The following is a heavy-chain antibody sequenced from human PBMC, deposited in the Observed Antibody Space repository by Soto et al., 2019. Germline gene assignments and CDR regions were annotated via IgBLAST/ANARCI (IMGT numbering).Heavy chain of an antibody. Sequence: SGPNLVNTTETLTMTGTVSGFSLSNGKVGVSWIRQPPGKALEWLAHIFSNDEKSYRTSLKSRLTISEDTSKSQVVLTMTNVDPVDTATYYCARILFGRSVAGGYFYMDVWGKGTTVTVSS. V-gene: IGHV2-26*01. CDR3: ARILFGRSVAGGYFYMDV. J-gene: IGHJ6*03. CDR2: IFSNDEK. CDR1: GFSLSNGKVG. D-gene: IGHD6-19*01.